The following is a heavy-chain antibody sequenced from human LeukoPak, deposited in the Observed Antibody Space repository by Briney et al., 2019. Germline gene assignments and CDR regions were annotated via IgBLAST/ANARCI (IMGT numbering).Heavy chain of an antibody. CDR2: ISYDGSNK. J-gene: IGHJ4*02. CDR1: GFTFSSYA. D-gene: IGHD1-20*01. CDR3: AKGYNWNDLDY. Sequence: PGRSLRLSCAASGFTFSSYAMHWVRQAPGKGLEWVAVISYDGSNKYYADSVKGRFTISRDNSKNTLYLQMNSLRAEDTAVYYCAKGYNWNDLDYWGQGTLVTVSS. V-gene: IGHV3-30*04.